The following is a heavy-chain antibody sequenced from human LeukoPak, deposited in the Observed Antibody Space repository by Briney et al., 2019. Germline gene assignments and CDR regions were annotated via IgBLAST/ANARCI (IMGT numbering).Heavy chain of an antibody. Sequence: PGGSLRLSCAASGFTFSSYEMNWVRQAPGKGLEWVSYISCSGSAIYYADSVKGRFTISRDNAKNSLYLQMNSLRAEDTAVYYCARVSDARKNYYYYMDVWGKGTTVTVSS. V-gene: IGHV3-48*03. D-gene: IGHD1-14*01. CDR3: ARVSDARKNYYYYMDV. CDR1: GFTFSSYE. J-gene: IGHJ6*03. CDR2: ISCSGSAI.